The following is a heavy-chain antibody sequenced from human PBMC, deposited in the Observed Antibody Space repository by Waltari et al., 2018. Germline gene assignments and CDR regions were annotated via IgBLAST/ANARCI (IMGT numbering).Heavy chain of an antibody. D-gene: IGHD7-27*01. CDR2: VGGGVHST. CDR1: GCNCGRFA. CDR3: ARKGIWGQTYPLDY. J-gene: IGHJ4*02. V-gene: IGHV3-23*01. Sequence: EVVVLESGGGLVQPGGSLGLSGAASGCNCGRFAGTWVGPEPGKGMGWVEGVGGGVHSTDYADSVKGRFTISRDNSKNTLYLQMNSLRVEDTAIYYCARKGIWGQTYPLDYWGQGTLVTVSS.